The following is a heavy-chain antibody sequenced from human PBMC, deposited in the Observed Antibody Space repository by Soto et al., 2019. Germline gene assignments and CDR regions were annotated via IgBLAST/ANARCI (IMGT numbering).Heavy chain of an antibody. J-gene: IGHJ4*02. CDR3: AKDYYYYDSSGYHYFDY. D-gene: IGHD3-22*01. CDR1: GFTFSSYG. Sequence: GGSLRLSCAASGFTFSSYGMHWVRQAPGKGLEWVAVISYDGSNKYYADSVKGRFTISRDNSKNTLYLQMNSLRAEDTAVYYCAKDYYYYDSSGYHYFDYWGQGTLVTVSS. V-gene: IGHV3-30*18. CDR2: ISYDGSNK.